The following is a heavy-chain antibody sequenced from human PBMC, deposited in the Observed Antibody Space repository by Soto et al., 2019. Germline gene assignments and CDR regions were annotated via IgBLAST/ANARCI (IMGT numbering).Heavy chain of an antibody. J-gene: IGHJ6*02. D-gene: IGHD3-10*01. CDR2: IYPGDSDI. Sequence: PRGSLKISCKASGYSFTNSWIGWVRQTPGKGLEWMGMIYPGDSDIRYSPSFRGQVSISADKSINTAYLQWRSLKASDTAMYFCAGPTQPAWYYYGMDVWGQGTTVTVSS. CDR3: AGPTQPAWYYYGMDV. V-gene: IGHV5-51*01. CDR1: GYSFTNSW.